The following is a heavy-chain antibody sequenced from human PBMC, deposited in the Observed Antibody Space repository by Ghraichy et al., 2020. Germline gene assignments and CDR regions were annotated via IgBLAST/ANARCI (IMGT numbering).Heavy chain of an antibody. CDR1: DYSISSGYY. D-gene: IGHD3-10*01. CDR2: IYHSGST. Sequence: SQTLSLTCTVSDYSISSGYYWGWIRQPPGKGLEWIGSIYHSGSTYYNPSLKSRVTILVDTSKNQFSLNLTSVSAADTAVYYCARETHYYGSGSYPDNWFDPWGQGTPVIVSS. V-gene: IGHV4-38-2*02. CDR3: ARETHYYGSGSYPDNWFDP. J-gene: IGHJ5*02.